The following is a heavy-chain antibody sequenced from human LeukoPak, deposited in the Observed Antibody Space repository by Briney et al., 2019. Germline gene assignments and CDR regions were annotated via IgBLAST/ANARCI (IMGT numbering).Heavy chain of an antibody. J-gene: IGHJ4*02. CDR3: ARYSVSYSSSWEFDY. CDR2: IYSGGST. Sequence: GGSLRLSCAAPGFTVSSNYMSWVRQAPGKGLEWVSVIYSGGSTYYADSVKGRFTISRDNSKNTLYLQMNSLRAEDTAVYYCARYSVSYSSSWEFDYWGQGTLVTVSS. V-gene: IGHV3-53*01. CDR1: GFTVSSNY. D-gene: IGHD6-13*01.